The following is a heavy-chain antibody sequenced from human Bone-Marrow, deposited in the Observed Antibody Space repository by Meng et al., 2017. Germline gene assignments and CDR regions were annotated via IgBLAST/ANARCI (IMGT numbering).Heavy chain of an antibody. D-gene: IGHD6-13*01. J-gene: IGHJ1*01. CDR2: IYYSGST. CDR3: ARGPLSAAGTMGYFQH. CDR1: GGSISSGGYY. V-gene: IGHV4-31*03. Sequence: QVQLPESGPGLVKPSQTLSLTCTGSGGSISSGGYYWSWIRQHPGKGLEWIGYIYYSGSTYYNPSLKSRVTISVDTSKNQFSLKLSSVTAADTAVYYCARGPLSAAGTMGYFQHWGQGTLVTVSS.